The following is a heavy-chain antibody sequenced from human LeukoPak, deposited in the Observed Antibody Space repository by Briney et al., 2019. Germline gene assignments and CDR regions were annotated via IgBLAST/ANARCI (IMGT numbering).Heavy chain of an antibody. V-gene: IGHV3-23*01. Sequence: PGGSLRLSRAASGFTFSSYVMSWVRQAPGKGLEWVSGISDSGAYTYYADSVKGRFTVSRDNSKNTLYLQMNSLRAEDTAVYYCAKSQQQLLQSPGGWGQGTLVTVSS. CDR2: ISDSGAYT. CDR3: AKSQQQLLQSPGG. D-gene: IGHD6-13*01. J-gene: IGHJ4*02. CDR1: GFTFSSYV.